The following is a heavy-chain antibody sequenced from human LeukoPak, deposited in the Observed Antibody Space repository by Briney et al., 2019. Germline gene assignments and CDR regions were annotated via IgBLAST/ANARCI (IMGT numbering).Heavy chain of an antibody. J-gene: IGHJ3*02. CDR1: GGSISSSSYY. D-gene: IGHD1-14*01. Sequence: PSETLSLTCTVSGGSISSSSYYWGWIRQPPGKGLEWIGSIYYSGSTYYNPSLKSRVTISVDTSKNQFSLKLSSVTAADTAVYYCARDNHEGTEAFDIWGQGTMVTVSS. V-gene: IGHV4-39*07. CDR2: IYYSGST. CDR3: ARDNHEGTEAFDI.